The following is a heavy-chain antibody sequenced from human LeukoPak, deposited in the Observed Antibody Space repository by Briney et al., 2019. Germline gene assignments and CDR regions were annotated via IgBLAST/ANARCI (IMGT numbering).Heavy chain of an antibody. CDR3: ARGYSDYDLDY. CDR1: GYTFTRYG. D-gene: IGHD5-12*01. CDR2: ISAYNGNT. V-gene: IGHV1-18*01. Sequence: ASVRVSCKASGYTFTRYGITWVRQAPGQGLEWMRWISAYNGNTKNAQKVQGRVTMTTDTSTSTAYMELRSLRSDDTAVYYCARGYSDYDLDYWGQGTLVTVSS. J-gene: IGHJ4*02.